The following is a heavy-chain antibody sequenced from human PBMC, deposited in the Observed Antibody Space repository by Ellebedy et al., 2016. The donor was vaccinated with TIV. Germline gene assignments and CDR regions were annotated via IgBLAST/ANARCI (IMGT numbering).Heavy chain of an antibody. CDR1: GYTFTGYY. CDR3: ARKRLLPYYYYGMDV. CDR2: INPNSGGT. V-gene: IGHV1-2*02. Sequence: ASVKVSXXASGYTFTGYYMHWVRQAPGQGLEWMGWINPNSGGTNYAQKFQGRVTMTRDTSISTAYMELSRLRSDDTAVYYCARKRLLPYYYYGMDVWGQGTTVTVSS. J-gene: IGHJ6*02.